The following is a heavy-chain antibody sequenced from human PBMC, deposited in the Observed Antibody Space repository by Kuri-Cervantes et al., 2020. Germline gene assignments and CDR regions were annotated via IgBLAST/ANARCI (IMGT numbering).Heavy chain of an antibody. Sequence: ASVKVSCKASGYTFTSYDINWVRQATGQGLEWMGWMNPNSGNTGYAQKFQGRVTMTRNTSISTAYMELSSLRAEDTAVYYCARGPFMTTVTTDLLNYYYYGMDVWGQGTTVTVSS. D-gene: IGHD4-17*01. V-gene: IGHV1-8*01. CDR2: MNPNSGNT. J-gene: IGHJ6*02. CDR3: ARGPFMTTVTTDLLNYYYYGMDV. CDR1: GYTFTSYD.